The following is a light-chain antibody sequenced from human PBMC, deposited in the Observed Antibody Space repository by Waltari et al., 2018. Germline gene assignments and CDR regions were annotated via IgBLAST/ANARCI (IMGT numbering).Light chain of an antibody. Sequence: DIQMTQSPSSLSASVGDRVNVTCRASQGINKELGWYQQKPGKAPTLLIYGASSLQTGVSSRFSGSGSGTDFTLTISNLQPEDVATYYCQQDYTTPWTFGQGTKVEIK. CDR3: QQDYTTPWT. V-gene: IGKV1-27*01. J-gene: IGKJ1*01. CDR2: GAS. CDR1: QGINKE.